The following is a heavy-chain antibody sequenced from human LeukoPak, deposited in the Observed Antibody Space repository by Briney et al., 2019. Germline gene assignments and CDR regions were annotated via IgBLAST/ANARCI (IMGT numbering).Heavy chain of an antibody. CDR3: AKDHLPGIVVADRDY. D-gene: IGHD6-19*01. V-gene: IGHV3-23*01. CDR2: ISGSGGTT. J-gene: IGHJ4*02. Sequence: GWSLRLSCAASGFTFNRYGMSWVRQAPGKGLEWVSAISGSGGTTYYADSVKGRFTISRDNSKNTLYLQINSLRDEDTAVYYCAKDHLPGIVVADRDYWGQGTLVTVSS. CDR1: GFTFNRYG.